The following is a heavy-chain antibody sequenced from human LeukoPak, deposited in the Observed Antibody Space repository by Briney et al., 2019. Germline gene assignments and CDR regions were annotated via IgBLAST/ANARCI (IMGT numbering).Heavy chain of an antibody. D-gene: IGHD6-13*01. J-gene: IGHJ4*02. CDR2: IIPIFGTA. V-gene: IGHV1-69*06. CDR3: ARTGYSSSWYDY. CDR1: GGTFSSYA. Sequence: SVKVSCKASGGTFSSYAISWVRQAPGQGLEWMGGIIPIFGTANYAQKFQGRVTITADKSTSTAYMELSSLRSEDTAVYYCARTGYSSSWYDYWGQGTLVTVSS.